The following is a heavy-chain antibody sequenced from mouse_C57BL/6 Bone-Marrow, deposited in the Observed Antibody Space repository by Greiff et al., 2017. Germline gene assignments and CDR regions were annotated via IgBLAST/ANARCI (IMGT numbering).Heavy chain of an antibody. CDR3: ARKLYGLYAMDY. CDR1: GYTFTSYG. J-gene: IGHJ4*01. CDR2: IYPRSGNT. V-gene: IGHV1-81*01. Sequence: QVQLQQSGAELARPGASVKLSCKASGYTFTSYGISWVKQSTGQGLEWIGEIYPRSGNTYYNEKFKGKATLTADKSSSTAYMELRSLTSEDSAVYFCARKLYGLYAMDYWGQGTSVTVSS. D-gene: IGHD2-12*01.